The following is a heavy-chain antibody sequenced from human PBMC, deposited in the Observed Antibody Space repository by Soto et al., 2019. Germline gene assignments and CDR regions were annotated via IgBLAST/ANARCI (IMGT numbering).Heavy chain of an antibody. D-gene: IGHD3-3*01. Sequence: EPLSLTCTVSGGAINSYYWTWIRQPAGKGLEWIGRIYSSGSTKYNPSLQSRVTMSLDTSKNQFSLRLTSVTAADTAVYYCARGQRFSDWFDPWGQGTLVTVSS. J-gene: IGHJ5*02. V-gene: IGHV4-4*07. CDR2: IYSSGST. CDR1: GGAINSYY. CDR3: ARGQRFSDWFDP.